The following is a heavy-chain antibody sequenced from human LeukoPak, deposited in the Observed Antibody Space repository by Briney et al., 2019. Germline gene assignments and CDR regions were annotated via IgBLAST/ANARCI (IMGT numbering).Heavy chain of an antibody. J-gene: IGHJ4*02. Sequence: QPGGSLRLSCSASGFTFRNYPMHWVRQAPGKGLEYVSAISSEGGTTYYADSVKGRFTIARDNSRNALYPQMSSLRVEDTAVYYCVKEIAFYDYWGQGALVTVSS. CDR2: ISSEGGTT. D-gene: IGHD2/OR15-2a*01. CDR3: VKEIAFYDY. V-gene: IGHV3-64D*06. CDR1: GFTFRNYP.